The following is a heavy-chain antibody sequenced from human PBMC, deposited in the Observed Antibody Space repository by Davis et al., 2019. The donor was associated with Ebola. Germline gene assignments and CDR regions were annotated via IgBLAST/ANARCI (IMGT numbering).Heavy chain of an antibody. Sequence: AASVKVSCKASEYTFTGHYIHWVRQAPGQGLEWMGRIIPVVDTKDYAQKFQGRVTLTADKATNTAYMELSGLRFDDTAVYYCARGKWFDPWGQGPWSASHQ. CDR3: ARGKWFDP. V-gene: IGHV1-69*08. J-gene: IGHJ5*02. CDR2: IIPVVDTK. CDR1: EYTFTGHY.